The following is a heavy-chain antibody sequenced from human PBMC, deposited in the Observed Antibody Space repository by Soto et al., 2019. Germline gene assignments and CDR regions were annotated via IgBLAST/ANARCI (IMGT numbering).Heavy chain of an antibody. CDR1: GFTFDDYT. J-gene: IGHJ4*02. CDR2: ISWDGGGT. Sequence: GGSLRLSCAASGFTFDDYTMHWVRQAPGKGLEWVSLISWDGGGTYYADSVKGRFTISRDNSKNSLYLQMNSLRTEDTALYYCAKDMGPGTIWGLFGLDYWGQGTLVTVSS. D-gene: IGHD3-10*02. CDR3: AKDMGPGTIWGLFGLDY. V-gene: IGHV3-43*01.